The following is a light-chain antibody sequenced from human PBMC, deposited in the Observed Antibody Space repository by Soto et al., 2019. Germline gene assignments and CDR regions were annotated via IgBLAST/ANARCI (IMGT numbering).Light chain of an antibody. V-gene: IGLV2-8*01. J-gene: IGLJ1*01. CDR2: EVT. Sequence: ALTQPPSASGSPGQSVTISCTGTSSDVGGYDYVSWYQQHPGKAPELMIYEVTIRPSGVSDRFSGSKSGNTASLTVSGLQAEDEADYYCSSYTGGNPSYVFGTGTKVTVL. CDR1: SSDVGGYDY. CDR3: SSYTGGNPSYV.